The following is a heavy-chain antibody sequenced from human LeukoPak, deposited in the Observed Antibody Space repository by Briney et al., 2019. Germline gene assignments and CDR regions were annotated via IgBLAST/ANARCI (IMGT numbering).Heavy chain of an antibody. CDR1: GFTFTSSA. V-gene: IGHV1-58*01. J-gene: IGHJ4*02. CDR3: ARGTSNYDFWSGYYNY. CDR2: IVVGSGNT. D-gene: IGHD3-3*01. Sequence: GTSVKVSCKASGFTFTSSAVQWVRQSRGQRLEWIGWIVVGSGNTNYAQKFQERVTITRDMSTSTAYMELSSLRSEDTAVYYCARGTSNYDFWSGYYNYWGQGTLVTVSS.